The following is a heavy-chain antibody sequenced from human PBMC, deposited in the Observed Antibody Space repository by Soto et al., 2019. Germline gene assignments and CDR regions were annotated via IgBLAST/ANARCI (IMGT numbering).Heavy chain of an antibody. D-gene: IGHD1-26*01. CDR3: ARGRGTYYADS. Sequence: GSLRLSCAASGFTFSGHWMHWVRRAPGKGLVWVSHIDTDGSTGGTSYADSVKGRFTVSRDDSNDRLYLQMNDLRVEDTAVYYCARGRGTYYADSWGQGTLVTVSS. V-gene: IGHV3-74*03. J-gene: IGHJ4*02. CDR1: GFTFSGHW. CDR2: IDTDGSTGGT.